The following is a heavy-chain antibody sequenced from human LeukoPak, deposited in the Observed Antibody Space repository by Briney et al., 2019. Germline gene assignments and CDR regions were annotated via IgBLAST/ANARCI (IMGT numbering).Heavy chain of an antibody. CDR3: AREKLGELLDLDY. CDR2: IKQDGSEK. CDR1: GFTFSSYW. V-gene: IGHV3-7*01. Sequence: GGSLRLSCAASGFTFSSYWMSWVRQAPGKGLEWVANIKQDGSEKYYVDSVKGRFTISRDNAKNSLYLQMNSLRAEDTAVYYCAREKLGELLDLDYWGQGTLVTVSS. J-gene: IGHJ4*02. D-gene: IGHD3-10*01.